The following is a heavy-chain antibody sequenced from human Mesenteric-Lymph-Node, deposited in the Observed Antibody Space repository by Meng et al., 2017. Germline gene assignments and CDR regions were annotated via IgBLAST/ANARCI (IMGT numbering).Heavy chain of an antibody. D-gene: IGHD2-2*01. V-gene: IGHV3-21*01. CDR2: ISSSSSYI. CDR1: GFTFRSYG. Sequence: EVQLVDSGGGLVKPGGALRLSCAGYGFTFRSYGMNWVRQAAGKGLEWVSSISSSSSYIYYADSVKGRFTISRDNAKNSLYLQMNSLRAEDTALYYCARDPGGEAAIGLWGRGTLVTVSS. CDR3: ARDPGGEAAIGL. J-gene: IGHJ2*01.